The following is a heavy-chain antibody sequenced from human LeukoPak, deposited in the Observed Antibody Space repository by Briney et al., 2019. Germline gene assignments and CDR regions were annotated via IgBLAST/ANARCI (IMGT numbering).Heavy chain of an antibody. J-gene: IGHJ4*02. CDR1: VFTFISYE. CDR2: ISSSGSSI. D-gene: IGHD3-22*01. V-gene: IGHV3-48*03. Sequence: PGGSLRLSCAASVFTFISYEMNWVRQAPGXGREWVSYISSSGSSIYYADSVKGRFTISRDNAKNSLYLQMNSLRAEDTAVYYCARIGAYYDLDYWGQGTLVTVSS. CDR3: ARIGAYYDLDY.